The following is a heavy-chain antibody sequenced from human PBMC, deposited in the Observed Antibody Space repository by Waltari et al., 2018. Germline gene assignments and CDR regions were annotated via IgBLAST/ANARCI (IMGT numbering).Heavy chain of an antibody. Sequence: VKKPGSSMKVSCKASGGTFSSYAISWVRQAPGQGLEWMGRIIPIFGTASYAQKFQGRVTITADKSTSTAYMELSSLRSEDTAVYYCARGRDGYKLLDYWGQGTLVTVSS. D-gene: IGHD2-21*01. V-gene: IGHV1-69*06. J-gene: IGHJ4*02. CDR3: ARGRDGYKLLDY. CDR2: IIPIFGTA. CDR1: GGTFSSYA.